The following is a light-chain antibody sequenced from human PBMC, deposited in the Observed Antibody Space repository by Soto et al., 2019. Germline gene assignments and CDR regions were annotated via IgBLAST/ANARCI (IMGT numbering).Light chain of an antibody. CDR2: DVS. V-gene: IGLV2-14*03. CDR3: SSYTSSSTPYV. Sequence: QSALTQPASVSGSPGQSITISCTGTSSDVGDYNYVYWYQQHPGKAPKLMIYDVSNRPSGVSNRFSGSKSGNTASLTISWLQAEDEADYFCSSYTSSSTPYVFGTGTKVTVL. J-gene: IGLJ1*01. CDR1: SSDVGDYNY.